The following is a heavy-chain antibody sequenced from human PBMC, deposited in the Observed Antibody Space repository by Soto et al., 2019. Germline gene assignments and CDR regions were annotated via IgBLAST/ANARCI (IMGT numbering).Heavy chain of an antibody. V-gene: IGHV1-69*01. J-gene: IGHJ5*02. CDR1: GGTFSSYA. CDR3: ARGLSSSWYGEDNCFDP. CDR2: IIPIFGTA. Sequence: QVQLVQSGAEVKKPGSSVKVSCKASGGTFSSYAISWVRQAPGQGLEWMGGIIPIFGTANYAQKFQGRVTITADESTSTAYMELSSLRSEDTAVYYCARGLSSSWYGEDNCFDPWGQGTLVTVSS. D-gene: IGHD6-13*01.